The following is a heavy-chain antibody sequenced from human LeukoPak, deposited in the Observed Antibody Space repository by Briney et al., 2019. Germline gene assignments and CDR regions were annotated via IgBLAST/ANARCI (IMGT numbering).Heavy chain of an antibody. J-gene: IGHJ3*02. CDR3: SRDGGDYYYSAFDI. CDR2: IRRGTNSYTT. CDR1: GFTFSDYI. D-gene: IGHD3-10*01. Sequence: GGSLRLSCAASGFTFSDYILDWVRQAPGKGLEWVARIRRGTNSYTTEYAASVQGRFTISRDDSKNSLYLHMNSLKTEDTAMYHCSRDGGDYYYSAFDIWGQGTMVTVSS. V-gene: IGHV3-72*01.